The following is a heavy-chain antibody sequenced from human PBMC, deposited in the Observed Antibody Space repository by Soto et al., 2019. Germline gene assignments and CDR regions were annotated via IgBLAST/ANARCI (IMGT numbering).Heavy chain of an antibody. Sequence: QVQLVQSGAEVKKPGASVKVSCKASGYTFSSYAISWVRQAPGQGLEWMGWISAYNGNTKYAQKLQGRVTMTTDTSTGTAHMELRSLRSDDTAVYYCARDSPPVDHWGQGTLVTVSS. CDR1: GYTFSSYA. V-gene: IGHV1-18*01. J-gene: IGHJ4*02. CDR2: ISAYNGNT. CDR3: ARDSPPVDH.